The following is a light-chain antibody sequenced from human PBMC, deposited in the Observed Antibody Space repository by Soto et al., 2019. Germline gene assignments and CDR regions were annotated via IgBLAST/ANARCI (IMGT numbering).Light chain of an antibody. CDR2: STN. CDR3: LLYYGGAWV. V-gene: IGLV7-43*01. J-gene: IGLJ3*02. CDR1: TGAVTSGYY. Sequence: QAVVTQEPSLTVSPGGTVTLTCASSTGAVTSGYYPNWFQQKPGQAPRALIYSTNNIHSWTPARFSGSLLGDKAALTLSGVQPEDEAEYYCLLYYGGAWVFGGGTKLTVL.